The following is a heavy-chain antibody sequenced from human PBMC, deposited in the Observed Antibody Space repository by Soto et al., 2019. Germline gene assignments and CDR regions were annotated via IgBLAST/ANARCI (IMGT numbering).Heavy chain of an antibody. D-gene: IGHD6-13*01. CDR1: GYTFTSYG. J-gene: IGHJ6*02. Sequence: ASVKVSCKASGYTFTSYGISWVRQAPGQGLEWMGWISAYNGNTNYAQKLQGRVTMTTDTSTSTAYMELRSLRSDDTAVYYCARDEQQLVQPYYGMDVWGQGTTVTVSS. V-gene: IGHV1-18*01. CDR2: ISAYNGNT. CDR3: ARDEQQLVQPYYGMDV.